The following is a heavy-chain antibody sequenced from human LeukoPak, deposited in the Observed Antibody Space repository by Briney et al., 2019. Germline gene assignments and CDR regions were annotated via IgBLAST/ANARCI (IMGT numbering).Heavy chain of an antibody. Sequence: ASVKVSCKASGGTFSSYAISWVRQAPGQGLEWMGWISAYNGNTNYAQKLQGRVTMTTDTSTSTAYMELRSLRSDDTAVYYCARDGIAVAGKGRGWFDPWGQGTLVTVSS. D-gene: IGHD6-19*01. J-gene: IGHJ5*02. CDR3: ARDGIAVAGKGRGWFDP. CDR2: ISAYNGNT. CDR1: GGTFSSYA. V-gene: IGHV1-18*01.